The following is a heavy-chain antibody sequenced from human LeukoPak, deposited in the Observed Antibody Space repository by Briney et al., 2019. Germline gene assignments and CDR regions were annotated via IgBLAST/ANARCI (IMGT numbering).Heavy chain of an antibody. Sequence: GASVKVSCKVSGYTLTELPMHWVRQAPGKGLEWMGGFDPEDGETIYAQKFQGRVTMTEDTSTDTAYMELSSLRSEDTAVYYCATGGGRLRYYYYYYGMDVWGQGTTVTVSS. V-gene: IGHV1-24*01. D-gene: IGHD4-17*01. CDR3: ATGGGRLRYYYYYYGMDV. CDR2: FDPEDGET. CDR1: GYTLTELP. J-gene: IGHJ6*02.